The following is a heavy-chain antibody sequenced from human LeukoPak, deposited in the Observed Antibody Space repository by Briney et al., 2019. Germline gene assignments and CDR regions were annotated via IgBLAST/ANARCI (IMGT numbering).Heavy chain of an antibody. CDR1: GFTFSDYY. CDR2: ISSSGSTI. J-gene: IGHJ4*02. CDR3: AKDIIAVAGELDY. D-gene: IGHD6-19*01. Sequence: PGGSLRLSCAASGFTFSDYYMSWIRQAPGKGLEWVSYISSSGSTIYYADSVKGRFTISRDNAKNSLYLQMNSLRAEDTAVYYCAKDIIAVAGELDYWGQGTLVTVSS. V-gene: IGHV3-11*01.